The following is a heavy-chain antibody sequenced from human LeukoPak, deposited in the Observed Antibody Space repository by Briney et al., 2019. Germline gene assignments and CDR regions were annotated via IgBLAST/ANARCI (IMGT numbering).Heavy chain of an antibody. Sequence: TSETLSLTCAVYGGSFSGYYWSWIRQPPGKGLEWIGEINHSGSTNYNPSIKSRVTISVDTSKNQFSLKLSSVTAADTAVYYCAIRTGNFDYWGQGTLVTVSS. CDR1: GGSFSGYY. V-gene: IGHV4-34*01. CDR3: AIRTGNFDY. J-gene: IGHJ4*02. D-gene: IGHD7-27*01. CDR2: INHSGST.